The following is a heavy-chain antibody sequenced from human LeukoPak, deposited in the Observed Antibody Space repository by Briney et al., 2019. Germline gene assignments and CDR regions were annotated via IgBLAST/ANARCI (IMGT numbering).Heavy chain of an antibody. J-gene: IGHJ3*02. CDR1: GFTVSSNY. Sequence: GGSLRLSCAASGFTVSSNYMSGVREARGKGVEWVSVIYSGGSTYYAHSVKGRFAISRDNSKNTLYLQMNSLRAEDTAVYYCARDYSTGEFSRDAFDIWGQGTMVTVSS. V-gene: IGHV3-53*01. D-gene: IGHD7-27*01. CDR3: ARDYSTGEFSRDAFDI. CDR2: IYSGGST.